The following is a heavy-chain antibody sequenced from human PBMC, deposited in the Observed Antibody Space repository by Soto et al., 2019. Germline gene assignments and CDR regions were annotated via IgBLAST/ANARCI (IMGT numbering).Heavy chain of an antibody. D-gene: IGHD2-8*01. J-gene: IGHJ4*01. CDR2: ISYRENT. V-gene: IGHV4-34*01. CDR1: GGSLSGYY. Sequence: ESLSLTCAAXGGSLSGYYWSWIRQPPGKGLEWIGEISYRENTDSNPSLRSRVTLSVDTSKNQFSLKLTSVTAADTAVYYCARHGLKGFYFDSWGHGTLVTVSS. CDR3: ARHGLKGFYFDS.